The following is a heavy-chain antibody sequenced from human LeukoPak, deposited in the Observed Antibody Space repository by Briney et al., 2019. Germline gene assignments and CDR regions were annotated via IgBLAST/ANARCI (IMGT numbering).Heavy chain of an antibody. CDR1: GYTFTSYD. D-gene: IGHD2-2*03. Sequence: GASVKVSCKASGYTFTSYDINWVRQATGQGLEWMGWMNPNSGNTGYAQKFQGRVTMTRNTSISTAYMELSSLRSEDTAIYYCARASWISDADAVSWGQGTQVTVSS. CDR2: MNPNSGNT. V-gene: IGHV1-8*01. J-gene: IGHJ4*02. CDR3: ARASWISDADAVS.